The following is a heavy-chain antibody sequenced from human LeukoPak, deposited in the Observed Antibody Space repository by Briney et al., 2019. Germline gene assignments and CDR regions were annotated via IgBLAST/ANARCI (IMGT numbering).Heavy chain of an antibody. D-gene: IGHD3-22*01. V-gene: IGHV3-7*03. CDR3: AKDTRTMIVVVTPNDAFDI. Sequence: GGSLRLSCAASGFTFSSYWMSWVRQAPGKGLEWVANIKQDGSEKYYVDSVKGRFTISRDNAKNSLYLQMNSLRAEDTAVYYCAKDTRTMIVVVTPNDAFDIWGQGTMVTVSS. J-gene: IGHJ3*02. CDR1: GFTFSSYW. CDR2: IKQDGSEK.